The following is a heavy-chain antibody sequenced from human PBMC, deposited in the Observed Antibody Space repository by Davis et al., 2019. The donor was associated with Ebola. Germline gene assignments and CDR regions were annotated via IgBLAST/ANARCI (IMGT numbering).Heavy chain of an antibody. CDR2: MYSGGTI. Sequence: GESLKISCAASGFTFRTYAMNWVRQAPGKGLQWVSIMYSGGTIYYADSVKGRFTISRDSSKNTLYLQMNNLRAEDTAVYYCARGDFYYGVDVWGRGTTVTVSS. V-gene: IGHV3-23*05. D-gene: IGHD3-10*01. CDR3: ARGDFYYGVDV. J-gene: IGHJ6*02. CDR1: GFTFRTYA.